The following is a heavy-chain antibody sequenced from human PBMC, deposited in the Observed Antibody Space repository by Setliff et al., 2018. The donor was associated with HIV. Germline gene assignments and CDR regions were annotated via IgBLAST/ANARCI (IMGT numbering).Heavy chain of an antibody. CDR2: IKQDGSEK. V-gene: IGHV3-7*01. CDR1: GFSFRNYH. CDR3: ARGGTTSWNF. Sequence: GGSLRLSCAASGFSFRNYHMNWVRQAPGKGLEWVANIKQDGSEKYYVDSVRGRFTISRDNANNSLYLQMNSLRLEDTAVYYCARGGTTSWNFWGQGTPVTVSS. J-gene: IGHJ4*02. D-gene: IGHD4-17*01.